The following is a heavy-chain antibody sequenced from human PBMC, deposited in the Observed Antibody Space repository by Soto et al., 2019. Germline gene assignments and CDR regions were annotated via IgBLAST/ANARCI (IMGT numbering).Heavy chain of an antibody. D-gene: IGHD2-15*01. CDR1: GGSIRSTNW. CDR3: ARDLDRYCSVTSCHAMDV. V-gene: IGHV4-4*02. J-gene: IGHJ6*02. CDR2: VYHNGTS. Sequence: VHLQESGPGLVKPSGTVSLTCVVSGGSIRSTNWWAWVRQTPGKGLEWIGEVYHNGTSNYNPSPKGRATISVDRAKDQVSLRLNSVIDADTAVYYGARDLDRYCSVTSCHAMDVWGQGTPVTVSS.